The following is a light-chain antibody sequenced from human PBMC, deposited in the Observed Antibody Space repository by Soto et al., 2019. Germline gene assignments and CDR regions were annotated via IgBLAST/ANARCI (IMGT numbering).Light chain of an antibody. CDR1: SSDIGGYNY. CDR3: SSCTSSTTPLV. V-gene: IGLV2-14*01. Sequence: QSALTQPASVSGSPGQSITISCTGTSSDIGGYNYVSWYQHHPGKAPKLMIYEVSNRPSGVSNRFSGSKSGNTASLTISGLQPEDEADYYCSSCTSSTTPLVFGTGTKLTVL. CDR2: EVS. J-gene: IGLJ1*01.